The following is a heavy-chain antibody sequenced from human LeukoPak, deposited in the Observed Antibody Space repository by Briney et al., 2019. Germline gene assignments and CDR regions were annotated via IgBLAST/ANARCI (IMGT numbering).Heavy chain of an antibody. CDR2: ISAYNGNA. Sequence: ASVKVSCKASGYTFTSYGINWVRQAPGQGLEWMGWISAYNGNADYAQKFQGRVTITRNTSISTAYMELSSLRSEDTAVYYCARAGVVGSAAGVGYWGQGTLVTVSS. CDR3: ARAGVVGSAAGVGY. J-gene: IGHJ4*02. CDR1: GYTFTSYG. V-gene: IGHV1-8*03. D-gene: IGHD1-26*01.